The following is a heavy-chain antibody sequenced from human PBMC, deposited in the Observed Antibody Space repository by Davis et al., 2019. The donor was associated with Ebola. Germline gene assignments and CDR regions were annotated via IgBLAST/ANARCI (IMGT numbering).Heavy chain of an antibody. CDR1: GYTFTSYD. V-gene: IGHV1-8*01. CDR3: ARDTGSVPGIAAAGTGGFSDY. J-gene: IGHJ4*02. D-gene: IGHD6-13*01. CDR2: MNPNSGNT. Sequence: ASVKVSCKASGYTFTSYDINWVRQATGQGLAWMGWMNPNSGNTGYAQKFQGRVTMTRDTSTSTVYMELSSLRSEDTAVYYCARDTGSVPGIAAAGTGGFSDYWGQGTLVTVSS.